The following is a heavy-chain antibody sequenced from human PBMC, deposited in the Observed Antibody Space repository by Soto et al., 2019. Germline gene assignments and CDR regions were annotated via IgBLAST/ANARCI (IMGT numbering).Heavy chain of an antibody. Sequence: PGGSLRLSCAASGFTFNTYAMHWVRQAPGKGLEWVAVISSDGSVKFYADSVKGRFTISRDNSKNTLYLQMNSLRTEDTAVYYCAKKEGHCYVGSCPGDYWGQGTQVTVSS. CDR1: GFTFNTYA. CDR2: ISSDGSVK. CDR3: AKKEGHCYVGSCPGDY. J-gene: IGHJ4*02. D-gene: IGHD2-15*01. V-gene: IGHV3-30*18.